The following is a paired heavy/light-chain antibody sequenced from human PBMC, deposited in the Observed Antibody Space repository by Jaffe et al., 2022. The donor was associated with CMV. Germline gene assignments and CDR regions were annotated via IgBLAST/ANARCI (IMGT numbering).Light chain of an antibody. CDR2: DVS. Sequence: QSALTQPASVSGSPGQSITISCTGTSSDVGGYKYVSWYQQHPGRAPKLMIYDVSNRPSGVSDRFSGSNSGNTASLTISGLQAEDEADYYCSSYTRSNWVFGGGTKLTVL. V-gene: IGLV2-14*03. CDR3: SSYTRSNWV. CDR1: SSDVGGYKY. J-gene: IGLJ3*02.
Heavy chain of an antibody. J-gene: IGHJ4*02. CDR3: SRGEFSSSSAYY. Sequence: QVQLVQSGAEVKKPGASVKVSCKASGYTFNIYGITWVRQAPGQGLEWMGWISAYNGNTNYAQNFQDRVTLTTDTSTRTAYMELRSLRSDDTAVYYCSRGEFSSSSAYYWGQGTLVTVSS. V-gene: IGHV1-18*01. D-gene: IGHD6-6*01. CDR1: GYTFNIYG. CDR2: ISAYNGNT.